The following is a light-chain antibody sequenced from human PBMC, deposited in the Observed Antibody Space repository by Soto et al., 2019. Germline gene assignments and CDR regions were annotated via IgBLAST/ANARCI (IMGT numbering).Light chain of an antibody. CDR2: GAS. CDR3: QQSYNSPFT. CDR1: QSISTY. Sequence: DIQMTQSPSSLSASVGDRVTITCRAGQSISTYLNWYQQKPGKAPSLLIYGASSLQSGVPSRFSGSGSGTDFTLTIRGLQPEDFATYYCQQSYNSPFTFGPGTKVDIQ. J-gene: IGKJ3*01. V-gene: IGKV1-39*01.